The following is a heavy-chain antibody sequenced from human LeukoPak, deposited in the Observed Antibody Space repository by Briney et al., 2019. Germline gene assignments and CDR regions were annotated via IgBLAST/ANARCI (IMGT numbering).Heavy chain of an antibody. Sequence: PGGSLRLSCAASGFTFSSYAMHWVRPAPGKGLEWVAVISYDGSNKYYADSVKGRFTISRDNSKNTLYLQMNSLRAEDTAVYYCARDLSYYDSSGYYYGSDYYYGMDVWGQGTTVTVSS. CDR3: ARDLSYYDSSGYYYGSDYYYGMDV. D-gene: IGHD3-22*01. CDR2: ISYDGSNK. V-gene: IGHV3-30*04. J-gene: IGHJ6*02. CDR1: GFTFSSYA.